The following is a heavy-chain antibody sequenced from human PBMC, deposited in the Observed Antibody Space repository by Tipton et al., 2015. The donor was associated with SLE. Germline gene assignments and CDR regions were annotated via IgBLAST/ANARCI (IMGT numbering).Heavy chain of an antibody. CDR2: IRYDGSNK. Sequence: SGFTFSSYGMHWVRQAPGKGLEWVAFIRYDGSNKYYADSVKGRFTISRDNSKNTLYLQMNSLRAEDTAVYYCANGIYYYYGMDVWGQGTTVTVSS. V-gene: IGHV3-30*02. CDR3: ANGIYYYYGMDV. CDR1: GFTFSSYG. J-gene: IGHJ6*02.